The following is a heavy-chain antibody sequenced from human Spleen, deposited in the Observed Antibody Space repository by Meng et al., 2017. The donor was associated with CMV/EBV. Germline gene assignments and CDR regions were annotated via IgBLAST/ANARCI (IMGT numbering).Heavy chain of an antibody. V-gene: IGHV3-48*03. CDR1: GFPFSNYE. Sequence: GESLKISCAASGFPFSNYELNWVRQAPGKGLEWVSYISTTGGNIDYADSVKGRFTVSRDNAKNSLYLQMNSLRAEDTAVYYCARDYLIPVTYDYYGMDVWGQGTPVTVSS. CDR2: ISTTGGNI. D-gene: IGHD4-11*01. J-gene: IGHJ6*02. CDR3: ARDYLIPVTYDYYGMDV.